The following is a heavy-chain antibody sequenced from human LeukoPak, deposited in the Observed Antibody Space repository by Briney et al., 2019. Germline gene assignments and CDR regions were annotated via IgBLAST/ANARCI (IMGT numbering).Heavy chain of an antibody. D-gene: IGHD1-26*01. CDR3: ATAGPSNSGSYFYFDY. CDR2: FDPEDGET. Sequence: ASVKVSCKVSGYTLTELSMHWVRQAPGKGLEWMGGFDPEDGETIYAQKFQGRVTMTEDTSTDTAYMELSSLRSEDTAVYYCATAGPSNSGSYFYFDYWGQGTLVTVSS. V-gene: IGHV1-24*01. CDR1: GYTLTELS. J-gene: IGHJ4*02.